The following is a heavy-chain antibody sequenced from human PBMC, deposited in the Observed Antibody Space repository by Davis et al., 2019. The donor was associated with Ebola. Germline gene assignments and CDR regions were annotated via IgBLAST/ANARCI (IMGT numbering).Heavy chain of an antibody. Sequence: GGSLRLSCAASGFTFSSYRMIWVRQAPGKGLEWVSSISSGSSYIYYADSVKGRFTISRDNANNSLYLLMNSLRAEDTAVYYCARGGGSGSDYPSEFDFWGQGALLTVSS. CDR3: ARGGGSGSDYPSEFDF. D-gene: IGHD3-10*01. J-gene: IGHJ4*02. CDR2: ISSGSSYI. CDR1: GFTFSSYR. V-gene: IGHV3-21*01.